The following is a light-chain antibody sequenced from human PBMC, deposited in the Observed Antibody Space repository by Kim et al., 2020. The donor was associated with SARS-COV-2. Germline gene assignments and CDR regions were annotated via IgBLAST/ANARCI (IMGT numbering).Light chain of an antibody. CDR2: AAS. Sequence: ASIGDRVTITCRASQDIANSFAWYQQKPGKVPQVLIYAASTLQSGVPSRFSGSGSGTEFTLTIDSLQTEDVATYYCQKYNSAPWTFGPGTKVEIK. CDR3: QKYNSAPWT. CDR1: QDIANS. V-gene: IGKV1-27*01. J-gene: IGKJ1*01.